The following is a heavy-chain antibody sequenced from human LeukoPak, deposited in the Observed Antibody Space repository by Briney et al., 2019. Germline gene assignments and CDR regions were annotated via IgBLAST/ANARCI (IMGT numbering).Heavy chain of an antibody. J-gene: IGHJ4*02. CDR2: ISGSGGGT. V-gene: IGHV3-23*01. D-gene: IGHD2-2*01. CDR3: AKMGGRISAAVDN. Sequence: PGGSLRLSCAASGFTFNTYAMSSVRQAPGRGLEWVSGISGSGGGTYYADSVKGRFTISRDNSKSTLYLQMNSLRVEDTAVYYCAKMGGRISAAVDNWGQGTLVTVSS. CDR1: GFTFNTYA.